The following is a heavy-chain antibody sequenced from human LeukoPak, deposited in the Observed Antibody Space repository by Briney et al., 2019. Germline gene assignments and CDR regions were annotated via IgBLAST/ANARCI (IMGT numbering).Heavy chain of an antibody. CDR3: ARQESYYDFWSGYPYYFDY. D-gene: IGHD3-3*01. J-gene: IGHJ4*02. CDR2: IYYSGST. Sequence: AETLSLTCTVSGGSISSSSYYWGWIRQPPGKGLEWIVSIYYSGSTYYNPSLKSRVTISVDTSKNQFSLKLSSVTAADTDVYYCARQESYYDFWSGYPYYFDYWGQGTLVTVSS. V-gene: IGHV4-39*01. CDR1: GGSISSSSYY.